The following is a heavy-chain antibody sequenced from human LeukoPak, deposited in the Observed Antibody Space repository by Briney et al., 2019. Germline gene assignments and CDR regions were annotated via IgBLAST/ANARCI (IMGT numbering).Heavy chain of an antibody. CDR3: AKHSRVFYGSGSYYLDY. J-gene: IGHJ4*02. CDR1: GFTFSSYG. CDR2: IRYDGSNK. Sequence: GGSLRLSCAASGFTFSSYGMHWVRQAPGKGLEWVAFIRYDGSNKYYADSVKGRFTISRDNSKNTLYLQMNSLRAEDTAVYYCAKHSRVFYGSGSYYLDYWGQGTLVTVSS. D-gene: IGHD3-10*01. V-gene: IGHV3-30*02.